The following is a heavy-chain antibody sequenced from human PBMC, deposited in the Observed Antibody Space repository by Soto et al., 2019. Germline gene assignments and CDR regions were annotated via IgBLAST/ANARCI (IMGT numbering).Heavy chain of an antibody. V-gene: IGHV1-69*01. D-gene: IGHD3-10*01. CDR1: GGTFSSYA. CDR2: IITIFGTA. Sequence: QVQLVQSGAEVKKPGSSVKVSCKASGGTFSSYAISWVRQAPGQGLEWMGGIITIFGTANYTQKFQGRVTITADESTSTAYMELSSLRSEDTAVYYCARGYYYGSGSYYPPDYWGQGTLVTVSS. CDR3: ARGYYYGSGSYYPPDY. J-gene: IGHJ4*02.